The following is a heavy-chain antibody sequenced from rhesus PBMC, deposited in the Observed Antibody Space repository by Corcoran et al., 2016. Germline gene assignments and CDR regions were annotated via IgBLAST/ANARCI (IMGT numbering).Heavy chain of an antibody. CDR1: GGSISSNY. Sequence: QVQLQESGPGLVKPSETLSLTCAVSGGSISSNYWSWIRQPPGKGLEWSGRISGSRGVTDSNPTLKGRVTISTDTSKNLFSLKLSSVTAADTAVYYCARTYSWNYRFDYWGQGVLVTVSS. D-gene: IGHD1-1*01. V-gene: IGHV4-173*01. CDR2: ISGSRGVT. CDR3: ARTYSWNYRFDY. J-gene: IGHJ4*01.